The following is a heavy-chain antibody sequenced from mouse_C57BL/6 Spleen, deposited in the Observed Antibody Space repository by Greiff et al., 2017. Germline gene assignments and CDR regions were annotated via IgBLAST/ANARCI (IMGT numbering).Heavy chain of an antibody. CDR3: ARSGWDSFAY. J-gene: IGHJ3*01. Sequence: VKLMESGAELVKPGASVKISCKASGYAFSSYWMNWVKQRPGQGLEWIGQIYPGDGDTNYNGKFKGKATLTADKSSSTAYMQLSSLTSEDSAVYFCARSGWDSFAYWGQGTLVTVSA. CDR2: IYPGDGDT. CDR1: GYAFSSYW. V-gene: IGHV1-80*01. D-gene: IGHD3-1*01.